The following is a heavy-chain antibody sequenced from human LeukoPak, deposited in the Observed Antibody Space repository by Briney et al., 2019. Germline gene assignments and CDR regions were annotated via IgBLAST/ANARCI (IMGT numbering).Heavy chain of an antibody. V-gene: IGHV4-34*01. D-gene: IGHD5-18*01. CDR1: GGSFSGYY. CDR2: INHSGST. J-gene: IGHJ4*02. CDR3: ARAGREGDSYGLKVYFDY. Sequence: SETLSLTCAVYGGSFSGYYWSWIRQPPGKGLEWIGEINHSGSTNYNPSLKSRVTISVDTSKNQFSLKLSSVTAADTAVYYCARAGREGDSYGLKVYFDYWGQGTLVTVSS.